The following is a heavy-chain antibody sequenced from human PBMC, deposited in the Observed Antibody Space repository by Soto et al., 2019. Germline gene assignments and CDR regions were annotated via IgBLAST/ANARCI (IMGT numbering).Heavy chain of an antibody. D-gene: IGHD3-10*01. CDR3: ARAPYYYGSGSYS. CDR1: GFTFSDHY. Sequence: GGSLRLSCAASGFTFSDHYMDWVRQAPGKGLEWVGRTRNKANSYTTEYAASVKGRFTISRDDSKNSLYLQMNSLKTEDTAVYYCARAPYYYGSGSYSWGQGTLVTVSS. CDR2: TRNKANSYTT. J-gene: IGHJ4*02. V-gene: IGHV3-72*01.